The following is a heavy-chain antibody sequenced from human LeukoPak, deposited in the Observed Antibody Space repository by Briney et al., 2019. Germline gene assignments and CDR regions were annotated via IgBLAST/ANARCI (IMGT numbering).Heavy chain of an antibody. J-gene: IGHJ6*02. Sequence: GSLRLSCAASGFTFSSYAMSWVRQAPGKGLEWVSAISGSGGSTYYADSVKGRFTISRDNSKNTLYLQMNSLRAEDTAVYYCAKSVLGNYLYYYYYGMDVWGQGTTVTVSS. CDR3: AKSVLGNYLYYYYYGMDV. V-gene: IGHV3-23*01. CDR2: ISGSGGST. D-gene: IGHD4-11*01. CDR1: GFTFSSYA.